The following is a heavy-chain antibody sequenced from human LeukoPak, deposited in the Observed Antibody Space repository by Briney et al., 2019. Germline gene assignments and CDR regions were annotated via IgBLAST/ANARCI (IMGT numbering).Heavy chain of an antibody. Sequence: PGRSLRLSCAASGFPFDDYAMHWVRQAPGKGLEWVSGISRNSGSIGYADPVKGRFTISRDNAKNSLYLQMNSLRAEDTALYYCAKGPLYYYESTGRIDFWGQGTLVTVSS. CDR3: AKGPLYYYESTGRIDF. CDR1: GFPFDDYA. V-gene: IGHV3-9*01. D-gene: IGHD3-22*01. J-gene: IGHJ4*02. CDR2: ISRNSGSI.